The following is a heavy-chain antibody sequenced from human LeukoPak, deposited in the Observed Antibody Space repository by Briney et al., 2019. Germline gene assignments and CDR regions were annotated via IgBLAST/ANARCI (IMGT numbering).Heavy chain of an antibody. J-gene: IGHJ4*02. V-gene: IGHV3-72*01. CDR1: GFTVSSNY. CDR2: TSNKANGYST. Sequence: GGSLRLSCAASGFTVSSNYMSWVRQAPGKGLEWVGRTSNKANGYSTQYAASVKGRFTVSRDDSKNSLFLQMNSLKTEDTAIYYCATGRTGTIDYWGQGTLVTVSS. D-gene: IGHD1-1*01. CDR3: ATGRTGTIDY.